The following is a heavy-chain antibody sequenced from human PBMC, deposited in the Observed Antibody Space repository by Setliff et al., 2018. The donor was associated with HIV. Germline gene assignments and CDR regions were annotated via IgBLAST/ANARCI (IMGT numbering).Heavy chain of an antibody. CDR3: TRDFMTGSAY. J-gene: IGHJ4*02. Sequence: GGSLRLSCAASGFTFNTYTINWVRQAPGKGPEWVSSIGSSSSFTFYADSVKGRFTISRDNARTSLFLEMRSLRDEDTAVYYCTRDFMTGSAYWGQGTLVTVSS. V-gene: IGHV3-21*04. CDR1: GFTFNTYT. D-gene: IGHD3-9*01. CDR2: IGSSSSFT.